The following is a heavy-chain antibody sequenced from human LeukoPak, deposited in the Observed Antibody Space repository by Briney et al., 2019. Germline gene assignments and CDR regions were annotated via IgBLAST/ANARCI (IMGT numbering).Heavy chain of an antibody. J-gene: IGHJ4*02. Sequence: GGSLRLSCAASGFTFSSYWMHWVRQAPGKGLVWVSRVNSDGGGTTYADSVKGRFTISRDNAKNTLYLQMNSLRAEDTAVYYCARESKYSGYPFDYWGQGTLVTVSS. CDR3: ARESKYSGYPFDY. CDR2: VNSDGGGT. V-gene: IGHV3-74*01. D-gene: IGHD5-12*01. CDR1: GFTFSSYW.